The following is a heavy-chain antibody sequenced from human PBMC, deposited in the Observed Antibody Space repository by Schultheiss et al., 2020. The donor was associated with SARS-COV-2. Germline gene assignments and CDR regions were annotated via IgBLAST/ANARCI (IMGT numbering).Heavy chain of an antibody. D-gene: IGHD6-13*01. CDR2: IRYDGSNK. J-gene: IGHJ4*02. CDR1: GFTFSSYG. CDR3: ARYSSSWYNRFDY. Sequence: GGSLRLSCAASGFTFSSYGMHWVRQAPGKGLEWVAFIRYDGSNKYYADSVKGRFTISRDNAKNSLYLQMNSLRAEDTAVYYCARYSSSWYNRFDYWGQGTLVTVSS. V-gene: IGHV3-30*02.